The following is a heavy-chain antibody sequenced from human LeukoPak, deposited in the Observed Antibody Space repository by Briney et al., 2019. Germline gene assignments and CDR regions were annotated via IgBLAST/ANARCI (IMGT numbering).Heavy chain of an antibody. J-gene: IGHJ3*02. D-gene: IGHD3-10*01. CDR1: GDSVSSNSAA. CDR3: ARVRLLLFGELFSDLALDI. CDR2: TYYRSKWYN. Sequence: SQTLSLTCAISGDSVSSNSAAWTWIRQSPSRGLEWLGRTYYRSKWYNDYAVSVKSRITINPDTSKNQFSLQLNSVTPEDTAVYYCARVRLLLFGELFSDLALDIWGQGTMVTVSS. V-gene: IGHV6-1*01.